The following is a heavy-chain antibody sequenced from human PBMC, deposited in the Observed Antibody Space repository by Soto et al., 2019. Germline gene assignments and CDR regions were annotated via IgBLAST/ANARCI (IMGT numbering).Heavy chain of an antibody. D-gene: IGHD5-12*01. CDR3: ARHGAPYTGYDGYYFDY. J-gene: IGHJ4*02. V-gene: IGHV5-10-1*01. CDR2: IDPSDSYT. CDR1: GYSFTSYW. Sequence: GESLKISCKGSGYSFTSYWISWVRQMPGKGLEWMGRIDPSDSYTNYSPSFQGHVTISADKSISTAYLQWSSLKASDTAMYYCARHGAPYTGYDGYYFDYCRQGTRCTVAS.